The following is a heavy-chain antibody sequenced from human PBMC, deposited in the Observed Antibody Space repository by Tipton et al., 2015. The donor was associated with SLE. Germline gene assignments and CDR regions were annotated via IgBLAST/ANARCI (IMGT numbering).Heavy chain of an antibody. Sequence: TLSLTCTVSGGSISSGSYYWSWIRQPPGKGLEWIGYIYYSGSTYYNPSLKSRVTISVDTSKNQFSLKLSSVTAADTAVYYCARVGDTAMVHLDYWGQGTLVTVSS. D-gene: IGHD5-18*01. CDR1: GGSISSGSYY. CDR2: IYYSGST. J-gene: IGHJ4*02. CDR3: ARVGDTAMVHLDY. V-gene: IGHV4-30-4*08.